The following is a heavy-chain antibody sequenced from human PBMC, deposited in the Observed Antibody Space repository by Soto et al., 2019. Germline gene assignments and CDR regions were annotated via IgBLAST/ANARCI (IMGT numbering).Heavy chain of an antibody. CDR2: INDNGVTT. CDR3: VKGGWLDF. V-gene: IGHV3-23*01. Sequence: GGSLRLSCAASGFSFSSYAMSWVRQAPGKGLEWVSAINDNGVTTYYADSVKGRFTISRDNSKHTLYLQMNSLTAEDTAVYACVKGGWLDFWGQGTLVTVS. J-gene: IGHJ5*01. CDR1: GFSFSSYA. D-gene: IGHD3-16*01.